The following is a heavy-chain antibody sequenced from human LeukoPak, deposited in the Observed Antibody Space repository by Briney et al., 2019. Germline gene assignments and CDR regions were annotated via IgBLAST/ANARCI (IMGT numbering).Heavy chain of an antibody. V-gene: IGHV3-33*01. CDR1: GFTFSSYG. D-gene: IGHD4-17*01. CDR3: AGDYGEYYYGMDV. Sequence: QPGRSLRLSCSASGFTFSSYGRHWVRQAPGKGLEGVAVIWYDGSNKYYADSVKGRFTISRDNSKNTLYLQMNSLRAEDTAVYYCAGDYGEYYYGMDVWGQGTTVTVSS. CDR2: IWYDGSNK. J-gene: IGHJ6*02.